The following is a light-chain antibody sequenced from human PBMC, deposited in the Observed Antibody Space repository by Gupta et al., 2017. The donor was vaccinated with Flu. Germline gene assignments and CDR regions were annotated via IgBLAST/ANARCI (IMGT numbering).Light chain of an antibody. V-gene: IGKV3-15*01. CDR1: KNVGSK. J-gene: IGKJ2*01. CDR3: QQYKDWPPEYT. Sequence: TATLSCRASKNVGSKLAWYQQRPGQAPRLLIYDSFKRPTGIPARFIGRGSGTEFTLTISGLQSEDFAVYYCQQYKDWPPEYTFGRGTRLDIK. CDR2: DSF.